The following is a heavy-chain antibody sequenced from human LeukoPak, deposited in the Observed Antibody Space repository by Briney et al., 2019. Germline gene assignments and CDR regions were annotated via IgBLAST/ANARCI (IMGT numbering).Heavy chain of an antibody. CDR2: IYSGGST. J-gene: IGHJ4*02. V-gene: IGHV3-53*01. D-gene: IGHD4-23*01. CDR1: GFTFSTYA. CDR3: ARGGYGGLDY. Sequence: PGGSLRLSCASSGFTFSTYAMSWVRQAPGKGLEWVSIIYSGGSTYYADSVRGRFTISRDNSKNSLYLQVNSLRAEDTALYYCARGGYGGLDYWGQGTLVTVSS.